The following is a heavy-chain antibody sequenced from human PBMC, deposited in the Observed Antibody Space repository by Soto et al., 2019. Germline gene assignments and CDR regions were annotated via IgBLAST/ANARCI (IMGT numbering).Heavy chain of an antibody. CDR1: GYSFTSYW. CDR2: IYPGDSDT. D-gene: IGHD3-10*01. CDR3: ARGGRWFGELINPYDYYGMDV. Sequence: GESLKISCKGSGYSFTSYWLGWVRQMPWKGLEWMGIIYPGDSDTRYSPSFQGQVTISADKSISTAYLQWSSLKASDTAMYYCARGGRWFGELINPYDYYGMDVWGQGTTVTVSS. J-gene: IGHJ6*02. V-gene: IGHV5-51*01.